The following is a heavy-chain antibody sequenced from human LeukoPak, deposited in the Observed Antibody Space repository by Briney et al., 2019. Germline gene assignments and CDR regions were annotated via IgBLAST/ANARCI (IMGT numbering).Heavy chain of an antibody. D-gene: IGHD2-8*01. V-gene: IGHV4-34*01. CDR1: GFTFSSYA. Sequence: GSLRLSCAASGFTFSSYAMSWVRQSPGKGLEWVAEIIHSGRTNYNPSLGSRVRLSVDTSRRQSSLKLTSVTAADTGVYFCARGVLVKVYAAFDHWGQGTLVTVSS. CDR3: ARGVLVKVYAAFDH. CDR2: IIHSGRT. J-gene: IGHJ4*02.